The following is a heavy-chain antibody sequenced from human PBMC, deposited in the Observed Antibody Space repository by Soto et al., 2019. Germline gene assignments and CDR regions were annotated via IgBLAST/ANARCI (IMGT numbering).Heavy chain of an antibody. V-gene: IGHV1-18*01. CDR2: ISAYNGNT. CDR1: GYTFTSYG. J-gene: IGHJ5*02. Sequence: QVQLVQSGAEVKKPGASVKVSCKASGYTFTSYGISWVRQSPGQGLEWMGWISAYNGNTNNAQKFQGRVAVTTDTSTSTAYMELMNLRSDDTAVYYCARTSGYSSTENWFDPWGQGTLGTVSS. D-gene: IGHD6-13*01. CDR3: ARTSGYSSTENWFDP.